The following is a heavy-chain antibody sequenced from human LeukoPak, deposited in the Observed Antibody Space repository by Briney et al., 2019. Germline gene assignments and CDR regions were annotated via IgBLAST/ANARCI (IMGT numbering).Heavy chain of an antibody. V-gene: IGHV4-39*07. CDR2: IYYSGST. CDR1: GGSISSSSYY. Sequence: SETLSLTCTVSGGSISSSSYYWGWIRQPPGKGLEWIGSIYYSGSTYYNPSLKSRVTISVDTSKNQFSLKLSSVTAADTAVYYCARVGATFIDAFDIWGQGTMVTVSS. CDR3: ARVGATFIDAFDI. J-gene: IGHJ3*02. D-gene: IGHD1-26*01.